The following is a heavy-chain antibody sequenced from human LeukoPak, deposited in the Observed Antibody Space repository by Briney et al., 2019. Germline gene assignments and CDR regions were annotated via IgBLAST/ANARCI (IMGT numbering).Heavy chain of an antibody. CDR2: INPNSGGT. D-gene: IGHD3-10*01. Sequence: ASVKVSCKTSGYTFTGYYMHWVRQAPGQGLEGMGWINPNSGGTNYAQKFQGRVTITRDTSIGTAYMELSRLRSDDTGGYYCARDRREVSYYGSGSFKFGENYFDYWGQGTLVTVSS. CDR3: ARDRREVSYYGSGSFKFGENYFDY. V-gene: IGHV1-2*02. CDR1: GYTFTGYY. J-gene: IGHJ4*02.